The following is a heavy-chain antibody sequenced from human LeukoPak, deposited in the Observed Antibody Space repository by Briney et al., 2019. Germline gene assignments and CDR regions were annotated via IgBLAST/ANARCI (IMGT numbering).Heavy chain of an antibody. Sequence: GGSLRLSCAASGFTFSSYAMHWVRQAPGKGLEWVAVISYDGSNKYYADSVKGRFTIPRDNSKNTLYLQMNSLRAEDTAVYYCARDGNCGDYVLGYWGQGTLVTVSS. CDR2: ISYDGSNK. CDR3: ARDGNCGDYVLGY. CDR1: GFTFSSYA. J-gene: IGHJ4*02. D-gene: IGHD4-17*01. V-gene: IGHV3-30*04.